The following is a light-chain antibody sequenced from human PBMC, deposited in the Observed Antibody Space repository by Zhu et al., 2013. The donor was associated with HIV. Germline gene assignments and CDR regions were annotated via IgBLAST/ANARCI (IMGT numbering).Light chain of an antibody. J-gene: IGKJ5*01. CDR2: AAS. CDR3: QQPRRFPIA. CDR1: QDLSRW. Sequence: DIQMTQSPSFVSASIGDRVIITCRASQDLSRWLAWYQQKPGRAPKLLIYAASTLQSGVPSRFSGSGSGTDFFLTISGVQPEDFATYYCQQPRRFPIAFGQGTRLEMK. V-gene: IGKV1-12*01.